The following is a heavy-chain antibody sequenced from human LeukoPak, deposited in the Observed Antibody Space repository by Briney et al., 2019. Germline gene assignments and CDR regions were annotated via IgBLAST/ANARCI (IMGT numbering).Heavy chain of an antibody. CDR2: IIPIFGTA. D-gene: IGHD1-26*01. CDR1: GGTFSSYA. V-gene: IGHV1-69*01. J-gene: IGHJ4*01. CDR3: ARLRIVGAKFDY. Sequence: GASVKVSCKASGGTFSSYAISWVRQAPGQGLEWMGGIIPIFGTANYAQKFQGRVTITADESTSTAYMELSSLRSEDTAVYYCARLRIVGAKFDYWGQGTLVTVSS.